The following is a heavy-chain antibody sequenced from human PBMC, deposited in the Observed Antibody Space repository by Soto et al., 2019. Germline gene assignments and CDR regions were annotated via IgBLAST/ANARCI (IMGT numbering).Heavy chain of an antibody. D-gene: IGHD3-22*01. CDR1: GFTFSTFD. J-gene: IGHJ4*02. Sequence: PGGSLRLSCAASGFTFSTFDMSWVRQPPGKGLEWVSVISGRDDSANYADSVKGRFTISRDNSKNTLYLQMNSLRAEDTAVYYCAKSPGMYYYDSSGYYHYDYWGQGTLVTV. V-gene: IGHV3-23*01. CDR3: AKSPGMYYYDSSGYYHYDY. CDR2: ISGRDDSA.